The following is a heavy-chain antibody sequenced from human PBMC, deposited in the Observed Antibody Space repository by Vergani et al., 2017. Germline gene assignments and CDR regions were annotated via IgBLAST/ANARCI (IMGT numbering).Heavy chain of an antibody. J-gene: IGHJ4*02. CDR2: ISYDGSNK. CDR3: ARDRKAVAYIDY. D-gene: IGHD6-19*01. CDR1: GFTFSSYA. Sequence: QVQLVESGGGVVQPGRSLRLSCAASGFTFSSYAMHWVRQAPGKGLEWVAVISYDGSNKYYADSVKGRFTISRDNSKNTLYLQMNSLRAEDTAVYYCARDRKAVAYIDYWGQGTLVIVSS. V-gene: IGHV3-30-3*01.